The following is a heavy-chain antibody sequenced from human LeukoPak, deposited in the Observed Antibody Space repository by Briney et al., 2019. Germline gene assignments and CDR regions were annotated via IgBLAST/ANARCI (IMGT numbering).Heavy chain of an antibody. CDR1: GGSISSYY. CDR2: IYYSVST. Sequence: TSETLSLTCTVSGGSISSYYWSWIRQPPGKGLGWIGYIYYSVSTNYNPSLKSRVTISVDTSKNQFSLKLSSVTAADTAVYYCAGHHPRNTVDFWGQGTLVTVSS. J-gene: IGHJ4*02. V-gene: IGHV4-59*08. D-gene: IGHD2/OR15-2a*01. CDR3: AGHHPRNTVDF.